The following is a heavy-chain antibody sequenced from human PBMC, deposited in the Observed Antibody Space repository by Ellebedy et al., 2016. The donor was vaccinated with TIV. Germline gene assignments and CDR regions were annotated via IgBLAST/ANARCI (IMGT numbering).Heavy chain of an antibody. CDR1: GYTFSDYY. CDR3: ARRLRPNSGYDPIEF. J-gene: IGHJ4*02. V-gene: IGHV1-2*02. Sequence: ASVKVSCKTSGYTFSDYYPYWVRQAPGQGPEWMGWINPNSGGTNYAQKFLGRVTMTLDTSVSTAYMVLSGLRSDDTAVYFCARRLRPNSGYDPIEFWGQGTLVTVSS. D-gene: IGHD5-12*01. CDR2: INPNSGGT.